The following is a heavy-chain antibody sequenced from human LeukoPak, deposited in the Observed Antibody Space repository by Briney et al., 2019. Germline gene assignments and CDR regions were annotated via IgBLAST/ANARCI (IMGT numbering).Heavy chain of an antibody. CDR2: INHSGST. CDR1: GGSFSGYY. J-gene: IGHJ4*02. D-gene: IGHD3-3*01. CDR3: ARAYYDFWSGYNFDY. V-gene: IGHV4-34*01. Sequence: SETLSLTCAVYGGSFSGYYWSWICQPPGKGLEWIGEINHSGSTNYNPSLKSRVTISVDTSKNQFSLKLSSVTAADTAVYYCARAYYDFWSGYNFDYWGQGTLVTVSS.